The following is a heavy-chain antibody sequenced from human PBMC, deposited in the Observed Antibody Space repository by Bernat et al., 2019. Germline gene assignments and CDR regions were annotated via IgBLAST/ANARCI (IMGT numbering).Heavy chain of an antibody. Sequence: EVQLLESGGGLVQPGGSLRLSCAASGFTFSNYAMAWVRQAPGKGLDWVSAITGGGGSTYHGDSVKGRFTISRDNSKSTLYLQMNSLRAEDTAVYYCARGSDSSRPYYFDYWGQGTLVTVSS. V-gene: IGHV3-23*01. CDR2: ITGGGGST. CDR1: GFTFSNYA. D-gene: IGHD6-13*01. J-gene: IGHJ4*02. CDR3: ARGSDSSRPYYFDY.